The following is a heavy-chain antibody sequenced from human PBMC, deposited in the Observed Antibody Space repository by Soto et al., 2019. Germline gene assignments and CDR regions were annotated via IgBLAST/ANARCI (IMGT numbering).Heavy chain of an antibody. Sequence: PSETLSLTCTVSGGSISSGGYYWSWIRQHPGKGLERIGYIYYNGSTYYKPSLKSRVTTSVDTSKNQFSLKLSSVTAADKAVYYCARQEFDWLFFDYWGQGTLVTVSS. D-gene: IGHD3-9*01. CDR2: IYYNGST. V-gene: IGHV4-61*08. CDR1: GGSISSGGYY. CDR3: ARQEFDWLFFDY. J-gene: IGHJ4*02.